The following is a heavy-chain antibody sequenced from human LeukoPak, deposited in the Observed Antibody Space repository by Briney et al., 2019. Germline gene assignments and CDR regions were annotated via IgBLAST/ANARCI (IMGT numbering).Heavy chain of an antibody. Sequence: KPSETLSLTCTVSGGSISSSSYYWGWIRQPPGKGLEWIGSIYYSGSTYYNPSLKSRVTISVDTSKNQFSLKLSSVTAADTAVYYCASDPIAAAGPQRQTRNYYYYYGMDVWGQGTTVTVSS. V-gene: IGHV4-39*01. D-gene: IGHD6-13*01. CDR3: ASDPIAAAGPQRQTRNYYYYYGMDV. CDR1: GGSISSSSYY. CDR2: IYYSGST. J-gene: IGHJ6*02.